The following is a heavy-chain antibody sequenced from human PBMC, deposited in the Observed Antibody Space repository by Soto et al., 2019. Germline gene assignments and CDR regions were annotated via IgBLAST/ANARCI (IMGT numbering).Heavy chain of an antibody. D-gene: IGHD3-22*01. V-gene: IGHV3-23*01. Sequence: GGSLRLSCAASGFTFSSYAMSWVRQAPGKGLEWVSAISGSGGSTYYADSVKGRFNISRDNSKNTMYLQMNSLRAEDTAVYYCAKTTYDSSGYNDYWGQGTLVTVSS. CDR1: GFTFSSYA. CDR2: ISGSGGST. CDR3: AKTTYDSSGYNDY. J-gene: IGHJ4*02.